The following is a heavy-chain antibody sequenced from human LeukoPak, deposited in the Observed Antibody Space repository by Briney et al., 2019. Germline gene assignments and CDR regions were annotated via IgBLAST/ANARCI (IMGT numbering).Heavy chain of an antibody. J-gene: IGHJ5*02. D-gene: IGHD3-10*01. V-gene: IGHV4-39*01. CDR1: GDSIGSGDYY. Sequence: SETLSLTCTVSGDSIGSGDYYWGWIRQPPGKGLEWIGSIYYSGSTYYNPSLKSRVTISVDTSKNQFSLKLSSVTAADTAVYYCASLLWFGEMGWFDPWGQGTLVTVSS. CDR3: ASLLWFGEMGWFDP. CDR2: IYYSGST.